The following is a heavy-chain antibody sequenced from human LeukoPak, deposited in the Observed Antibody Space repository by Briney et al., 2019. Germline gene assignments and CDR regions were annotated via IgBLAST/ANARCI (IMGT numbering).Heavy chain of an antibody. Sequence: GRSLRLSCAASGFTFDDYAMHWVRQAPGKGLEWVSGISWNSGSIGYADSVKGRFTISRDNAKNSLYLQMNSLRAEDMALYYCAKLGDSSGSFDYWGQGTLVTVSS. CDR1: GFTFDDYA. CDR3: AKLGDSSGSFDY. CDR2: ISWNSGSI. J-gene: IGHJ4*02. D-gene: IGHD3-22*01. V-gene: IGHV3-9*03.